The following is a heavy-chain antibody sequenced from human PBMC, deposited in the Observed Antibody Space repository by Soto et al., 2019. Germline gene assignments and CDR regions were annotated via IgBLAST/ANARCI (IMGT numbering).Heavy chain of an antibody. J-gene: IGHJ5*02. Sequence: SETLSLTCTVSGGSISSYYWSWIRQPPGKGLEWIGYIYYSGSTNYNPSLKSRVTISVDTSKNQFSLKLSSVTAADTAVYYCARAGIRNSSGWYENWFDPWGQGTLVTVSS. V-gene: IGHV4-59*01. D-gene: IGHD6-19*01. CDR1: GGSISSYY. CDR2: IYYSGST. CDR3: ARAGIRNSSGWYENWFDP.